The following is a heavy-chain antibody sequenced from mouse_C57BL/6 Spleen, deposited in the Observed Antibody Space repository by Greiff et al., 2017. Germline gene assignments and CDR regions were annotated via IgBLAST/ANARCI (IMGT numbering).Heavy chain of an antibody. CDR1: GFTFTDYY. J-gene: IGHJ1*03. V-gene: IGHV7-3*01. CDR2: IRNKANGYTT. D-gene: IGHD2-5*01. CDR3: ARREYYSNYGWYLDV. Sequence: EVKLMESGGGLVQPGGSLSLSCAASGFTFTDYYMSWVRQPPGKALEWLGFIRNKANGYTTEYSASVKGRFTISRDNSQSILYLQMNALRAEDSATYYCARREYYSNYGWYLDVWGTGTTVTVSS.